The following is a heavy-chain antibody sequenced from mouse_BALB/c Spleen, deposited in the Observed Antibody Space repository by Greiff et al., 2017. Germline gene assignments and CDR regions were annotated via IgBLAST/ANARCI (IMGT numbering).Heavy chain of an antibody. J-gene: IGHJ2*01. Sequence: VQLKESGAELVKPGASVKLSCTASGFNIKDTYMHWVKQRPEQGLEWIGRIDPANGNTKYDPKFQGKATITADTSSNTAYLQLSSLTSEDTAVYYCARDSLSTMITTCDYWGQGTTLTVSS. CDR3: ARDSLSTMITTCDY. V-gene: IGHV14-3*02. D-gene: IGHD2-4*01. CDR1: GFNIKDTY. CDR2: IDPANGNT.